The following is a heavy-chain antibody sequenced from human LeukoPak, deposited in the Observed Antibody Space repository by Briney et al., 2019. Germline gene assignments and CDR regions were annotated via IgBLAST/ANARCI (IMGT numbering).Heavy chain of an antibody. Sequence: GGSLRLSCAASGFTFSNAWMSWVRQAPGKGLEWVSSISESSSIIYYADSVKGRFTISRDNAKNSLYLQMNNMRDEYTAVYTCARAPSGWYMDYWGQGTLVTVSS. J-gene: IGHJ4*02. CDR2: ISESSSII. D-gene: IGHD6-19*01. CDR1: GFTFSNAW. CDR3: ARAPSGWYMDY. V-gene: IGHV3-48*02.